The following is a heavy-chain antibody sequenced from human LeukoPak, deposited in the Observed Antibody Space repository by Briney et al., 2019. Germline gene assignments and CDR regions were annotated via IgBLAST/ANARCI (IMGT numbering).Heavy chain of an antibody. J-gene: IGHJ4*02. CDR2: ISPGGGPT. CDR1: GFPFSSHG. V-gene: IGHV3-23*01. D-gene: IGHD4/OR15-4a*01. CDR3: ARAPYGDNGYTAEVADY. Sequence: GGTLRLSCAGSGFPFSSHGMNWVRQAPGKGLEWVSGISPGGGPTYYADSVKGRFTISRDNSKNTLYLQMNSLRAEDTAVYYCARAPYGDNGYTAEVADYWGQGTLVTVSS.